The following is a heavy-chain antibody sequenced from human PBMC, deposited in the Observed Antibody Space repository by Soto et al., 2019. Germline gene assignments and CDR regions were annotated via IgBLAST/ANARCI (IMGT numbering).Heavy chain of an antibody. CDR3: VKDSVAAVAGIFDS. V-gene: IGHV3-23*01. CDR2: LSGSGDRT. D-gene: IGHD6-19*01. Sequence: PGGSLRLSCAASGFTFSNFAMTWVRQAPGKGLEWVSSLSGSGDRTHYEDSVKGRFTISRDNSRNTLFLQMNGLRAEDTGAYYCVKDSVAAVAGIFDSWGQGSLVTVSS. CDR1: GFTFSNFA. J-gene: IGHJ4*02.